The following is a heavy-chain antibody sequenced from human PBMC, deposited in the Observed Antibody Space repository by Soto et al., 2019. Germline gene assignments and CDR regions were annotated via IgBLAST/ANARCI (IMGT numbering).Heavy chain of an antibody. D-gene: IGHD5-12*01. CDR2: ISYDGSDE. V-gene: IGHV3-30*18. CDR1: GFTFRSYG. J-gene: IGHJ3*01. Sequence: QVRLVESGGGVVQPGRSLRLSCAASGFTFRSYGMHWVRQAPGKGLEWVALISYDGSDEYYGDSMQGRFSISRDNSKDTLYLQINSLRVEHTAVYYCAKHAGYENDAFDVWGQGTMVTVSS. CDR3: AKHAGYENDAFDV.